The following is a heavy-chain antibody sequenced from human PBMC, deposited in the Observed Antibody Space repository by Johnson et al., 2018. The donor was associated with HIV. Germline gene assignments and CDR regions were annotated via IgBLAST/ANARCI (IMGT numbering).Heavy chain of an antibody. CDR2: ISNSASSI. D-gene: IGHD6-13*01. CDR3: AKVVTSSSSWQDDAFDI. Sequence: QVQLVESGGGLVQPGGSLRLSCAASGFIFSDYYLTWIRQAPGKGLEWISYISNSASSIYYADFVQGRFTMSRDNSKNKLYLEMNSLRVEDTAVYYCAKVVTSSSSWQDDAFDIWGQGTVVTVSS. CDR1: GFIFSDYY. J-gene: IGHJ3*02. V-gene: IGHV3-11*04.